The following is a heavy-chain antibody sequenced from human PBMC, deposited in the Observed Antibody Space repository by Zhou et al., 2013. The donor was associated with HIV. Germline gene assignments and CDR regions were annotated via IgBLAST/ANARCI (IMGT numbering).Heavy chain of an antibody. CDR3: ARGHYGSDYYYYYYMDV. V-gene: IGHV1-2*02. Sequence: VQLVQSGAEVRKPGASVNVSCKASGYTFTGYYIHWVRQAPGQGLEWMGWINPNSGGTNYAQKFQGRVTMTRDTSTSTVYMELSSLRSEDTAVYYCARGHYGSDYYYYYYMDVWGKGTTVTVSS. CDR2: INPNSGGT. CDR1: GYTFTGYY. J-gene: IGHJ6*03. D-gene: IGHD3-10*01.